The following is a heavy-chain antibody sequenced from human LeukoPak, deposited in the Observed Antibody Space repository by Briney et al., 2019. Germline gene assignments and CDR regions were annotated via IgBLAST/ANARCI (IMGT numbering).Heavy chain of an antibody. D-gene: IGHD3-22*01. CDR3: AKDLGYYDSSGYYLFDY. CDR2: IRYDGSNK. CDR1: GFTFSSYG. J-gene: IGHJ4*02. V-gene: IGHV3-30*02. Sequence: GGSLRLSCAASGFTFSSYGMHWVRQAPGKGLEWVAFIRYDGSNKYYADSVKGRFTISRDNSKNTLYLQMNSLRAEDTAVYYCAKDLGYYDSSGYYLFDYWGREPWSPSPQ.